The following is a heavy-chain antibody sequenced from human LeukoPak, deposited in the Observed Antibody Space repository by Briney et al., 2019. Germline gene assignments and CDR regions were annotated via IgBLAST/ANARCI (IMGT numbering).Heavy chain of an antibody. J-gene: IGHJ4*02. D-gene: IGHD5/OR15-5a*01. Sequence: PGGSLRLSCAASGFTFSGYGMSWVRQAPGKGLEWVSHISSGRSVMNYADSVKGRFTISRDNGKNSVYLQMNSLRDEDTAVYDCAGGVYGYNAFDYWGQGTLVSVSS. CDR3: AGGVYGYNAFDY. CDR1: GFTFSGYG. CDR2: ISSGRSVM. V-gene: IGHV3-48*02.